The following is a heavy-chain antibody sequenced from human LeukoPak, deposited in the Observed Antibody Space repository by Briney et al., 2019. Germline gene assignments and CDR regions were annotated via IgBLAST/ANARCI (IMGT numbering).Heavy chain of an antibody. V-gene: IGHV4-39*07. J-gene: IGHJ4*02. CDR2: IYYSGST. CDR1: GGSISSSSYY. CDR3: AKTGSGWLTKPLIWFDY. D-gene: IGHD6-19*01. Sequence: KPSETLSLTCTVSGGSISSSSYYWGWIRQPPGKGLEWIGSIYYSGSTYYNPSLKSRVTISVDTSKNQFSLKLSSVTAEDTAVYYCAKTGSGWLTKPLIWFDYWGQGTLVTVSS.